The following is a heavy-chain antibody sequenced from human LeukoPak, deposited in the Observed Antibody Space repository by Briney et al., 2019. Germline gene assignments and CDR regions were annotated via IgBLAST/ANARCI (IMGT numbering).Heavy chain of an antibody. CDR1: GFSFRSHG. J-gene: IGHJ1*01. D-gene: IGHD3-16*01. CDR3: AKDDDWGRFNH. CDR2: ISPRGDIT. V-gene: IGHV3-23*01. Sequence: GTLRLSCAASGFSFRSHGMNWVRQAPGKGLERVSGISPRGDITYYKDSVRGRFTISRDNFKNTVSLQLNSLRAEDTAMYYCAKDDDWGRFNHWGQGTLVTVSS.